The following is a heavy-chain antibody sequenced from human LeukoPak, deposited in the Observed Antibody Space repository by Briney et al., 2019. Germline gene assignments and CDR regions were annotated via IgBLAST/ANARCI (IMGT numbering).Heavy chain of an antibody. CDR1: GGSFSGYY. Sequence: SETLSLTCAVYGGSFSGYYWSWIRQPPGKGLEWIGEINHSGSTNYNPSLKSRVTISVDTSKNQFSLKLSSVTAADTAVYYCARGKLQWLKVGRNWFDPWGQGTLVTVSS. CDR2: INHSGST. CDR3: ARGKLQWLKVGRNWFDP. J-gene: IGHJ5*02. D-gene: IGHD6-19*01. V-gene: IGHV4-34*01.